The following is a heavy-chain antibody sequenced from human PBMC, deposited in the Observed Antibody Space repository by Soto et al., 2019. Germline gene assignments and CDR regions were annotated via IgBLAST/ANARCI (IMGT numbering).Heavy chain of an antibody. V-gene: IGHV4-39*01. J-gene: IGHJ4*02. Sequence: QLQLQESGPGLVKPSETLSLTCTVSGGSISSSSYHWGWIRQPPGKGLEWIGSIYYSGTTYYNPSLKSRVTISVDTSKNQFSGGGSSVTAADTAVYYCARSISVAMDFWGQGTLVTVSS. D-gene: IGHD6-19*01. CDR2: IYYSGTT. CDR3: ARSISVAMDF. CDR1: GGSISSSSYH.